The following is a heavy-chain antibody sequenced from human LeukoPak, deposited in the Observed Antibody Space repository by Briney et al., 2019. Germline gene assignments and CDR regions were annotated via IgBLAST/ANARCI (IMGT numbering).Heavy chain of an antibody. V-gene: IGHV1-2*02. D-gene: IGHD6-13*01. Sequence: ASVKVSCKASGYTFTGYYMHWVRQAPGQGLEWIGWINPNSGGTNYAQKFQGRVTMTRDTSISTAYMELSRLRSDDTAVYYCARDSRAAYYYYGMDVWGQGTTVTVSS. CDR2: INPNSGGT. CDR1: GYTFTGYY. J-gene: IGHJ6*02. CDR3: ARDSRAAYYYYGMDV.